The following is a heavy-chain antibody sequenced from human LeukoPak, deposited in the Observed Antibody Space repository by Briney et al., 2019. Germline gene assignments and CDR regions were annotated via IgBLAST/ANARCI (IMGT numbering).Heavy chain of an antibody. Sequence: PSETLSLTCTVSGGSISSSSYYWGWIRQPPGKGLEWIGSIYYSGSTYYNPSLKSRVTISVDTSKNQFSLKLSSVTAADTAVYYCARSEYYGSGDPWGQGTLVTVSS. J-gene: IGHJ5*02. V-gene: IGHV4-39*01. CDR1: GGSISSSSYY. D-gene: IGHD3-10*01. CDR2: IYYSGST. CDR3: ARSEYYGSGDP.